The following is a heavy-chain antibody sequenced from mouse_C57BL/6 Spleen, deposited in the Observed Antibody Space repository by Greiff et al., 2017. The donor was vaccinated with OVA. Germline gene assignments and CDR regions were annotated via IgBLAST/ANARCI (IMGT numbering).Heavy chain of an antibody. CDR2: INPNYGTT. V-gene: IGHV1-39*01. CDR3: ARSRGGSRALDY. J-gene: IGHJ4*01. Sequence: EVKLMESGPELVKPGASVKISCKASGYSFTDYNMNWVKQSNGKSLEWIGVINPNYGTTSYNQKFKGKATLTVDQSSSTAYMQLNSLTSEDSAVYYCARSRGGSRALDYWGQGTSVTVSS. CDR1: GYSFTDYN. D-gene: IGHD1-1*01.